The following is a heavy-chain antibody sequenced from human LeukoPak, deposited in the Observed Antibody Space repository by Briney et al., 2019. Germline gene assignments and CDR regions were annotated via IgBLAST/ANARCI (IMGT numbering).Heavy chain of an antibody. CDR1: GFTFISYT. CDR3: ARGGSGYWYFDL. Sequence: GRSLRLSCAASGFTFISYTMNWVRQAPGKGLEWVSSISSSGSYIFYADSMKGRFTISRDNAKNSLYLQMNSLRAEDTAVYYCARGGSGYWYFDLWGRGTLVTVSS. J-gene: IGHJ2*01. V-gene: IGHV3-21*01. D-gene: IGHD6-19*01. CDR2: ISSSGSYI.